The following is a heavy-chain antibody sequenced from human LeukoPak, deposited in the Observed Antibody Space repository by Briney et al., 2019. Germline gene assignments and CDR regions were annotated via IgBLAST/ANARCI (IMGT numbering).Heavy chain of an antibody. CDR1: GFTFSSYE. CDR2: ISSSGSTI. D-gene: IGHD3-10*01. V-gene: IGHV3-48*03. J-gene: IGHJ4*02. CDR3: ARDVLLWFGELLATHFFDY. Sequence: GGSLRLSCAASGFTFSSYEMNWVRQAPGKGLEWVSYISSSGSTIYYADSVKGRFTISRDNAKNSLYLQMNSLRAEDTAVYYCARDVLLWFGELLATHFFDYWGQGTLVTVSS.